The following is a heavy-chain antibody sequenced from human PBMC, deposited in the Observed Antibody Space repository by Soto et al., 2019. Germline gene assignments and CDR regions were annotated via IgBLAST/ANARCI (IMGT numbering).Heavy chain of an antibody. V-gene: IGHV1-18*01. J-gene: IGHJ6*02. Sequence: ASVKVSCKASGYTFTSYGISWVRQAPGQGLEWMGWISAYNGNTNYAQKLQGRVTMTTDTSTSTAYMELRSLRSDDTAVYYCARDTGEAYCGGDRYRGPLYYYYGMDVWGQGTTVTVSS. CDR2: ISAYNGNT. CDR1: GYTFTSYG. D-gene: IGHD2-21*02. CDR3: ARDTGEAYCGGDRYRGPLYYYYGMDV.